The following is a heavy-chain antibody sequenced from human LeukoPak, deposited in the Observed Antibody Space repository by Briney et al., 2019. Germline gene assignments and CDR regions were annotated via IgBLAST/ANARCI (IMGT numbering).Heavy chain of an antibody. CDR1: GFAVSSYY. CDR3: AGSYSSGTGDC. V-gene: IGHV3-66*01. D-gene: IGHD3-22*01. J-gene: IGHJ4*02. CDR2: IDSVGAI. Sequence: GGSLRLSCAASGFAVSSYYMSWVRQAPGKGLEWVSDIDSVGAIYYADSVKGRFIISRDKSKSTLSLQMNGLRADDTAVYYCAGSYSSGTGDCWGQGTLVTVSS.